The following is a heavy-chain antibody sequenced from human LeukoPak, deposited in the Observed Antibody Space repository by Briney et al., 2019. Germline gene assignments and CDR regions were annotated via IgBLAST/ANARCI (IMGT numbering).Heavy chain of an antibody. CDR3: ARVQQLADFDY. J-gene: IGHJ4*02. CDR2: IDHSGSA. V-gene: IGHV4-39*07. Sequence: SETLSLTCSVSGGSVSSGISYWSWIRQPPGKGLEWIGEIDHSGSATYNPSLQSRVIISKDKSNNQFSLKLNSVTAADTAVYYCARVQQLADFDYWGQGNLITVSS. CDR1: GGSVSSGISY. D-gene: IGHD6-13*01.